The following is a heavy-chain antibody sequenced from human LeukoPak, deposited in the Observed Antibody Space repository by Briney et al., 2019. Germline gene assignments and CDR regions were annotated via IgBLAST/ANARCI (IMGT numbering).Heavy chain of an antibody. J-gene: IGHJ6*03. Sequence: ASVKVSCKASGYTFTSYGISWVRQAPGQGLEWMGWISAYNGNTNYAQKLQGRVTMTTDTSTSTAYMELRSLRSDDTAVYYCARDGRTTLRHYYYYYYMDVWGKGTTVTVSS. CDR2: ISAYNGNT. CDR3: ARDGRTTLRHYYYYYYMDV. V-gene: IGHV1-18*01. CDR1: GYTFTSYG. D-gene: IGHD1-14*01.